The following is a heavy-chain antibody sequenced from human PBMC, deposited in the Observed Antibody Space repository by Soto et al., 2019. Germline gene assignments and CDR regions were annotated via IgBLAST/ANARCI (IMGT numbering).Heavy chain of an antibody. CDR3: AKGSEFSNSYTLDFDF. CDR2: ISGNGGST. Sequence: VGSLRLSCAASGFTFSSYAMSWVRQAPGRGLEWVSIISGNGGSTYYAASVKGRFTISRDNTKNTLYLQMDSLTAEDTAVYYCAKGSEFSNSYTLDFDFWGQGALVTVS. J-gene: IGHJ4*02. D-gene: IGHD6-6*01. V-gene: IGHV3-23*01. CDR1: GFTFSSYA.